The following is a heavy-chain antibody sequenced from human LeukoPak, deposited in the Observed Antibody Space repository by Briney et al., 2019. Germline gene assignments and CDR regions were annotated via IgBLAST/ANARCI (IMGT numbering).Heavy chain of an antibody. V-gene: IGHV4-38-2*02. J-gene: IGHJ4*02. CDR2: IYHSGST. D-gene: IGHD6-19*01. CDR3: AREGQKNIAVAGKFDY. Sequence: PSETLSLTCAVSGYFISSGYYWGWIRQPPGKGLEWIGSIYHSGSTHYNPSLKGRVTISVDTSKNQFSLKLSSVTAADTAVYYCAREGQKNIAVAGKFDYWGQGTLVTVSS. CDR1: GYFISSGYY.